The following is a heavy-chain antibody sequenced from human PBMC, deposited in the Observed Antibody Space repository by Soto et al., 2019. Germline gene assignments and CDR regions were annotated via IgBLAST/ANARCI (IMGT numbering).Heavy chain of an antibody. CDR3: AKVSNPRPIITAQALAAAGLQGTYYYYGMDV. CDR2: ISGSGGST. V-gene: IGHV3-23*01. Sequence: GGSLRLSCAASGFTFSSYAMSWVRQAPGKGLEWVSAISGSGGSTYYADSVKGRFTISRDNSKNTLYLQMNSLRAEDTVVYYCAKVSNPRPIITAQALAAAGLQGTYYYYGMDVWGQGTTVTVSS. D-gene: IGHD6-13*01. J-gene: IGHJ6*02. CDR1: GFTFSSYA.